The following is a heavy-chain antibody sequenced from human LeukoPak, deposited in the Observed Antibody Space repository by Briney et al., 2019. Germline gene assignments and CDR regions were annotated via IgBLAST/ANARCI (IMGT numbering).Heavy chain of an antibody. CDR2: IYYSGST. D-gene: IGHD3-10*01. V-gene: IGHV4-39*01. CDR1: GGSISSSSYY. CDR3: ASPGSGSYYGFDY. J-gene: IGHJ4*02. Sequence: PPETLSLTCTVSGGSISSSSYYWGWIRQPPGKGLEWIGSIYYSGSTYYNPSLKSRVTISVDTSKNQFSLKLSSVTAADTAVYYCASPGSGSYYGFDYWGQGTLVTVSS.